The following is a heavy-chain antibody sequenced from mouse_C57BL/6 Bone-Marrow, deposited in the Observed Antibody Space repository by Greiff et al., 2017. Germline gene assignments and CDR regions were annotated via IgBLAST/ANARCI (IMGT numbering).Heavy chain of an antibody. J-gene: IGHJ2*01. D-gene: IGHD4-1*01. Sequence: QVQLQQPGADLVKPGASVTVSCKASGYTFTSYWMHWVKQRPGQGLEWIGRIHPSDSDTNYNQKFKGKDPLTVDKASSTAYMQLSSLTSEDSAVYYCAISGTDYFDYWGQGTTLTVSS. V-gene: IGHV1-74*01. CDR3: AISGTDYFDY. CDR2: IHPSDSDT. CDR1: GYTFTSYW.